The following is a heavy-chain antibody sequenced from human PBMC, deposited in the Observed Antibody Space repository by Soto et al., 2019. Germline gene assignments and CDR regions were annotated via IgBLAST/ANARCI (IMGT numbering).Heavy chain of an antibody. J-gene: IGHJ3*02. Sequence: GGSLRLSCAASGFTFSDYYMSWIRQAPGKGLEWVSYISSSGSTIYYADSVKGRLTISRDNAKNSLYLQMNSLRAEDTAVYYCARRKGPIVGATDAFDIWGQGTMVTVSS. V-gene: IGHV3-11*01. CDR1: GFTFSDYY. D-gene: IGHD1-26*01. CDR3: ARRKGPIVGATDAFDI. CDR2: ISSSGSTI.